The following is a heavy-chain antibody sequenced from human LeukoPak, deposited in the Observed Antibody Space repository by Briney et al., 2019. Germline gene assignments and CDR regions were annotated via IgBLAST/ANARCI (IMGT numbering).Heavy chain of an antibody. V-gene: IGHV4-39*01. J-gene: IGHJ4*02. CDR1: GGSISSSSYY. D-gene: IGHD3-10*01. CDR2: IYYSGST. Sequence: SETLSLTCTVSGGSISSSSYYWAWIRQPPGKGLEWIGSIYYSGSTYYNPSLKSRVTISVDTSKNQFSLKLSSVTAADTAVYYCARRAMVRGGTYFDYWGQGTLVTVSS. CDR3: ARRAMVRGGTYFDY.